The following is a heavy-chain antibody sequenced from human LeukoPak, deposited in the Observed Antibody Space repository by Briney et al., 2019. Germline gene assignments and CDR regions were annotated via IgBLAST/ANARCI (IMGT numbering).Heavy chain of an antibody. J-gene: IGHJ4*02. Sequence: KTSETLSLTCAVSGGSISSGGYSWSWIRQPPGKGLEWIGYIYHSGSTYYNPSLKSRVTISVDRSKNQFSLKLSSVTAADTAVYYCATFVRGYSYEYYFDYWGQGTLVTVSS. D-gene: IGHD5-18*01. CDR2: IYHSGST. CDR1: GGSISSGGYS. CDR3: ATFVRGYSYEYYFDY. V-gene: IGHV4-30-2*01.